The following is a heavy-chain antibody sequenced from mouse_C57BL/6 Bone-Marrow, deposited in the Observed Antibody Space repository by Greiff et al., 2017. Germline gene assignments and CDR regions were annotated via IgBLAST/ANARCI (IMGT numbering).Heavy chain of an antibody. CDR1: GFTFTDYY. V-gene: IGHV7-3*01. D-gene: IGHD2-1*01. Sequence: EVQVVESGRGLVQPGGSLSLSCAASGFTFTDYYMSWVRPPPGTALEWLGFISNNANGYTTEYSASVKGRFTISRDNSQSILYLQMNALRAEDSATYDCARYKGNSGFYSYYFDYWGQGTTLTVSS. J-gene: IGHJ2*01. CDR2: ISNNANGYTT. CDR3: ARYKGNSGFYSYYFDY.